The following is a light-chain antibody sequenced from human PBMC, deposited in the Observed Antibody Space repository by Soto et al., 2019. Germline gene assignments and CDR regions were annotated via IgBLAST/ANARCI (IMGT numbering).Light chain of an antibody. J-gene: IGLJ2*01. Sequence: QSALTQPPSASGSPGQSVTISCTGTSSDVGAYIFVSWYQQHPGKAPKLMVYDVNRRPPGVPDRFFGSKSGNTASLTVSGLQAEDEADYYCQSYDSRLSGSIFGGGTKLTVL. CDR2: DVN. CDR1: SSDVGAYIF. V-gene: IGLV2-8*01. CDR3: QSYDSRLSGSI.